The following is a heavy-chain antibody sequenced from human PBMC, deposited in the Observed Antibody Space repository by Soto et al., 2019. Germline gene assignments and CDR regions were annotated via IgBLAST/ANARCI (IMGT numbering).Heavy chain of an antibody. J-gene: IGHJ5*02. CDR1: GDSISNSRFY. CDR3: ARDYFDSCDYTTNWFDP. CDR2: IYHTGNA. D-gene: IGHD3-22*01. Sequence: SETLSLTCSVSGDSISNSRFYWAWIRQPPGEGLEWIGSIYHTGNAYYNPSLKSRVTIFVDTSKNQFSLKLTSVTAADTALYYCARDYFDSCDYTTNWFDPWGQGTLVTVSA. V-gene: IGHV4-39*01.